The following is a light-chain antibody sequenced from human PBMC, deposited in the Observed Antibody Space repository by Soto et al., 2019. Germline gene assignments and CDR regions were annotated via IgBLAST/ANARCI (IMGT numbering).Light chain of an antibody. CDR3: QQYGSSPVT. J-gene: IGKJ5*01. V-gene: IGKV3-20*01. Sequence: EIVLTQSPGTLSLSPGERATLSCRASQSVSSTYLAWYQQRPGQAPRLLIYGASSRATGIPERFSGSGSGTDFTLTVGRLEPEDFAVYFCQQYGSSPVTFGQGTRLEIK. CDR2: GAS. CDR1: QSVSSTY.